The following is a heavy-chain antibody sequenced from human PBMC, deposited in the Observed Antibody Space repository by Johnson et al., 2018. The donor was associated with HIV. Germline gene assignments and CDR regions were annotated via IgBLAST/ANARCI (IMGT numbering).Heavy chain of an antibody. D-gene: IGHD3-22*01. J-gene: IGHJ3*02. CDR2: ISNNGDST. CDR1: GFTFSTYG. V-gene: IGHV3-64*01. Sequence: VQLVESGGGLVQPGGSLRLSCAASGFTFSTYGMHWVRQAPGKGLEYLSAISNNGDSTYYVKSVKGRFTISRDNSKNTLYLQVGSLTPEDMAVYYCAREKSYYYDSSGYSNTPDAFDIWGQGTMVTVSS. CDR3: AREKSYYYDSSGYSNTPDAFDI.